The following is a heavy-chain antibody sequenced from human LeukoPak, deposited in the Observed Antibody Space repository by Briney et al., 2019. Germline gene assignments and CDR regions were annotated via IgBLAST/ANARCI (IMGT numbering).Heavy chain of an antibody. J-gene: IGHJ4*02. CDR1: GGSISNYY. Sequence: SETLSLTCTVSGGSISNYYWSWIRQPPGKGLEGIGYISYSGSTNYNPSLKSRVTMSVDTSKNQFSLKLSSVTAADTAVYYCARHSSTWYALDYWGQGTLVTVSS. D-gene: IGHD6-13*01. CDR3: ARHSSTWYALDY. CDR2: ISYSGST. V-gene: IGHV4-59*01.